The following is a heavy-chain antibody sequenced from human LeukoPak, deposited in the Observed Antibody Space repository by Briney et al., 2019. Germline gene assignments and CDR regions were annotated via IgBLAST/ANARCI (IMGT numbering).Heavy chain of an antibody. Sequence: GGSLRLSCAASGFTVSTNYMSWVRQAPGKGLEWVSVIYSGASSATTYYADSVKGRFTFSRDISKNTVYLQMNSLRAEDTAVYYCTRGLKSGGAFDIWGQGTMVTVSS. CDR1: GFTVSTNY. CDR3: TRGLKSGGAFDI. CDR2: IYSGASSATT. D-gene: IGHD3-10*01. J-gene: IGHJ3*02. V-gene: IGHV3-53*01.